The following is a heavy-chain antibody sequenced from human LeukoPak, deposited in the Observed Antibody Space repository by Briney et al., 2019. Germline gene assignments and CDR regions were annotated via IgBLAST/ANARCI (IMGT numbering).Heavy chain of an antibody. J-gene: IGHJ6*02. CDR3: ATSLPYIVPYYYYGMDV. CDR2: ISGSGGST. CDR1: GFTFSSYA. Sequence: GGSLRLSCAASGFTFSSYAMSWVRQAPGKGLEWVSAISGSGGSTYYADSVKGRFTISRDNSKNTLYLQMNSLRAEDTAVYYCATSLPYIVPYYYYGMDVWGQGTTVTVSS. D-gene: IGHD2-8*01. V-gene: IGHV3-23*01.